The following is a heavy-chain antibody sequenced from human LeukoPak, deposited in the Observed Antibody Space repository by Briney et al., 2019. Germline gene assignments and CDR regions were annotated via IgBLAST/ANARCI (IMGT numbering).Heavy chain of an antibody. J-gene: IGHJ4*02. Sequence: SETLSLTCTVSGGSISSHYWSWIRQPPGKGLEWIGYIYYSGSTNYNPSLKSRVTISVDTSKNQFSLKLSSVTAADTAVYYCARTVTLTRQLIFDYWGQGTLVTVSS. CDR2: IYYSGST. CDR3: ARTVTLTRQLIFDY. CDR1: GGSISSHY. V-gene: IGHV4-59*11. D-gene: IGHD4-17*01.